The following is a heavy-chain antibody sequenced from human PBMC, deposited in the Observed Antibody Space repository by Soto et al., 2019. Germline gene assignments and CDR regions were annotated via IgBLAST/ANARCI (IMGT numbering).Heavy chain of an antibody. D-gene: IGHD2-8*01. CDR1: AFTFSSYA. J-gene: IGHJ6*02. CDR2: ISYDGNNK. Sequence: QVRLVESGGGVVQPGRSLRLSCAASAFTFSSYAMHWVRQAPGKGLEWVAVISYDGNNKYYAASVKGRFTISRDNSKNTLYVQMNSLRPEDTAVYYCARESHCSHGGCLFPLPAKVYYYGMDVWGQGTTVTVSS. CDR3: ARESHCSHGGCLFPLPAKVYYYGMDV. V-gene: IGHV3-30-3*01.